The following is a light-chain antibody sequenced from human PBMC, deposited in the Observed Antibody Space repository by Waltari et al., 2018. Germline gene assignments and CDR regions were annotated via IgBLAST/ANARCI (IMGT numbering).Light chain of an antibody. J-gene: IGLJ3*02. CDR2: RSD. Sequence: QSVLTQPPSASGTPGQRVHISCSGSRSNIGRNYIFWYQQLPGTAPKLLIYRSDQRPSGVPDRFSGSKSGTSASLAISGLRSEDEADYYCAAWDDRLRGRVFGGGTKLTVL. CDR1: RSNIGRNY. CDR3: AAWDDRLRGRV. V-gene: IGLV1-47*01.